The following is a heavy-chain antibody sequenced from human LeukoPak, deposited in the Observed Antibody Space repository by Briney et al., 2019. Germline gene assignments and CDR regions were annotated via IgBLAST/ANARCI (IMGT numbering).Heavy chain of an antibody. V-gene: IGHV1-18*01. CDR3: ARDKGDILTGYFPDY. D-gene: IGHD3-9*01. Sequence: ASVKVSCKASGYTFTSYGISWVRQAPGQGLEWMGWISAYNGSTNYAQKLQGRVTMTTDTSTSTAYMELRSLRSDDTAVYYCARDKGDILTGYFPDYWGQGTLVTVSS. J-gene: IGHJ4*02. CDR1: GYTFTSYG. CDR2: ISAYNGST.